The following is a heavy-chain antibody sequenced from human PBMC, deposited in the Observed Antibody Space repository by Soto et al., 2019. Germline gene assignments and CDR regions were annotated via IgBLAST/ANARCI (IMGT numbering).Heavy chain of an antibody. J-gene: IGHJ4*02. CDR1: GYTFTSSG. V-gene: IGHV1-18*01. CDR3: ARDSSGRANCDY. Sequence: QVQLVQSGGEVKKPGASVKVSCKASGYTFTSSGISWVRQAPGQGLEWMGWTSAYMVTNYAQKFQGRVTMTTDTSTSTAYMELRRLRSDDTAVYYCARDSSGRANCDYWGQGTLVTVSS. D-gene: IGHD6-19*01. CDR2: TSAYMVT.